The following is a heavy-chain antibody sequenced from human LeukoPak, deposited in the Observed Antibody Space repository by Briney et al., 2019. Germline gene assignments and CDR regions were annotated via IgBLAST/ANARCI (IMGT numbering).Heavy chain of an antibody. CDR2: ISSGGDTI. V-gene: IGHV3-48*03. CDR1: GFTFSSYE. CDR3: TRDLRDPQKIRILDY. J-gene: IGHJ4*02. Sequence: GGSLRLSCAASGFTFSSYEMNWVRQAPGKGLEWVSYISSGGDTIYYADSVKGRFTISRDNAKNSLCLQMNSLRAEDTAVYFCTRDLRDPQKIRILDYWGQGTLVTVSS. D-gene: IGHD4-17*01.